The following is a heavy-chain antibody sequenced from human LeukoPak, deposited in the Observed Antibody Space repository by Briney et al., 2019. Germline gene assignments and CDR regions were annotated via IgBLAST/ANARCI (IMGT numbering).Heavy chain of an antibody. V-gene: IGHV3-30-3*01. CDR1: GFTFSSYA. CDR3: ARETPRRGETRDGYR. J-gene: IGHJ4*02. CDR2: ISYDGSNK. Sequence: GGSLRLSCAASGFTFSSYAMHWVRQAPGKGLEWVAVISYDGSNKYYADSVEGRFTISRDNSKNTLYLQMNSLRAEDTAVYYCARETPRRGETRDGYRWGQGTVVTVSS. D-gene: IGHD5-24*01.